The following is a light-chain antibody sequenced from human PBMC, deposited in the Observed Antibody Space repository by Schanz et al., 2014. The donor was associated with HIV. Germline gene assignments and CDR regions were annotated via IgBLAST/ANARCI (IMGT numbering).Light chain of an antibody. CDR3: QQYNSYPWT. CDR1: QSVSSNF. Sequence: EIVLTQSPGTLSLSLGERATLSCRASQSVSSNFLAWYQQKPNQAPRLLMYGASNRATGIPDRFSGGESGTDFTLTISRVEPEDFATYYCQQYNSYPWTFGQGTKVEIK. CDR2: GAS. V-gene: IGKV3-20*01. J-gene: IGKJ1*01.